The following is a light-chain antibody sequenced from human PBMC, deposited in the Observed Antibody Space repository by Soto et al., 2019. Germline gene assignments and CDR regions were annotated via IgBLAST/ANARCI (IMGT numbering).Light chain of an antibody. CDR2: EVS. Sequence: QSVLTQPASVSGTPGQSITISCTGSNSDVGIYDFVSWYQHHPGRAPKLIVSEVSHRPSGVSNRFSGSKSGTTASLTISGLQSDDEADYYCISYTSDDGRYVFGTGTKVTVL. J-gene: IGLJ1*01. V-gene: IGLV2-14*01. CDR3: ISYTSDDGRYV. CDR1: NSDVGIYDF.